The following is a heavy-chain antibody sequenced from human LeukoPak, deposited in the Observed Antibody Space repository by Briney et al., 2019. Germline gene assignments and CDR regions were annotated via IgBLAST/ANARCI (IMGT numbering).Heavy chain of an antibody. Sequence: PGRSLRLSCAASGFTFSSYGIHWVRQASGKGLEWVGRIRSEANSYATTYAASVKGRFTISRDDSKNTAYLQMNSLKIEDTAVYYCTFRRGEEASDYWGQGTLVTVSS. CDR3: TFRRGEEASDY. V-gene: IGHV3-73*01. J-gene: IGHJ4*02. CDR2: IRSEANSYAT. CDR1: GFTFSSYG.